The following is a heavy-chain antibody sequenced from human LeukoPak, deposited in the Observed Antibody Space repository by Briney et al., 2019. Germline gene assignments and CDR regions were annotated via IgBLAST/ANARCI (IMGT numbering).Heavy chain of an antibody. D-gene: IGHD3-9*01. J-gene: IGHJ4*02. CDR3: ARTYYDILTGIRDFDY. CDR1: GFTFSNAW. CDR2: IKSKTDGGTT. Sequence: PGGSLRLSCAASGFTFSNAWMNWVRQAPGKGLEWVGRIKSKTDGGTTDYAAPVKGRFTISRDDSKNTLYLQMNSLKTEDTAVYYCARTYYDILTGIRDFDYWGQGTLVTVSS. V-gene: IGHV3-15*07.